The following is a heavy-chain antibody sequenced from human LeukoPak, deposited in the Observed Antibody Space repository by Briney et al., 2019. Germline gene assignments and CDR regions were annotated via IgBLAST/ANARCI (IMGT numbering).Heavy chain of an antibody. V-gene: IGHV1-2*02. CDR1: GSTFSDYH. J-gene: IGHJ4*02. CDR2: INPKSGDA. D-gene: IGHD3-16*01. Sequence: ASAKVSCKASGSTFSDYHINWVRQASGQGPEWMGWINPKSGDASYNQAFQGRVTMTRDTSISTAYMELNRLRSDDTAMYYCARGEYSNGYPYRLDSWGQGTLVTVSS. CDR3: ARGEYSNGYPYRLDS.